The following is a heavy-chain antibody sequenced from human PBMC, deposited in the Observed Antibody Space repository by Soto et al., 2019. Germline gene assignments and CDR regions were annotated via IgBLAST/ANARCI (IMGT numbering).Heavy chain of an antibody. CDR3: ARSPRSSPYFDY. D-gene: IGHD6-13*01. CDR2: IYPGDQET. J-gene: IGHJ4*02. CDR1: GYTFSNFW. V-gene: IGHV5-51*01. Sequence: GESLKISCQCSGYTFSNFWIGWVRQLPGKGLEWMGIIYPGDQETRYSPSFHGKVTISADKSINTAYLQWNSLEASDTAFYFWARSPRSSPYFDYWGQGALVTVSS.